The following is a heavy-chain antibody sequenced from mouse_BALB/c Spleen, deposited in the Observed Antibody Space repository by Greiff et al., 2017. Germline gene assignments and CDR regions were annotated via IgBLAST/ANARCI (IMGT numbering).Heavy chain of an antibody. J-gene: IGHJ4*01. CDR1: GYTFTSYW. CDR2: INPSNGRT. D-gene: IGHD2-2*01. CDR3: ARSGGYGAMDD. Sequence: QVQLQQPGADLVKPGASVKLSCKASGYTFTSYWMHWVKQRPGQGLEWIGEINPSNGRTNYNETFKSKATLTVDKSSSTAYMQLSSLTSEDSAVYCCARSGGYGAMDDGGQGTSVTVSA. V-gene: IGHV1S81*02.